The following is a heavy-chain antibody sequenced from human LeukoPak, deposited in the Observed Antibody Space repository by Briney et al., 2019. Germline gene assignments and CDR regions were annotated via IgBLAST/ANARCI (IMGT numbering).Heavy chain of an antibody. V-gene: IGHV4-4*07. D-gene: IGHD4-11*01. CDR2: IYTSGST. CDR1: GGSISSYY. J-gene: IGHJ6*03. CDR3: ARAAITTGYYYYYYMDV. Sequence: SETLSLTCTVSGGSISSYYWSWIRQPAGKGLEWIGRIYTSGSTNYNPSLKSRVTMSVDTSKNQFSLNLSSVTAADTAVYYCARAAITTGYYYYYYMDVWGKGTTVTVSS.